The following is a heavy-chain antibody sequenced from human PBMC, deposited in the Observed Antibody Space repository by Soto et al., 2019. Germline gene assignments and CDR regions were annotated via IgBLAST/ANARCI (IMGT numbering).Heavy chain of an antibody. Sequence: PSETLSLTCAVSGGSISSGGYSWSWIRQPPGKGLEWIGYMYHSGSTYYNPSLKSRVTISIDRSKNQFSLKLSPVTAADTAVYYCARSHIVPRLLMYPYDYWGQGTLVTVSS. CDR3: ARSHIVPRLLMYPYDY. CDR2: MYHSGST. CDR1: GGSISSGGYS. V-gene: IGHV4-30-2*01. J-gene: IGHJ4*02. D-gene: IGHD6-6*01.